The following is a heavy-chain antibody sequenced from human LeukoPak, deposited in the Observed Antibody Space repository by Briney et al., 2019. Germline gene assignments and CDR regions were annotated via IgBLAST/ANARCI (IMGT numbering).Heavy chain of an antibody. CDR3: ARVYGSGYDFRGAFDI. J-gene: IGHJ3*02. V-gene: IGHV4-39*07. D-gene: IGHD5-12*01. CDR2: IYYCGST. CDR1: GGSISSSSYY. Sequence: SETLSLTCTVSGGSISSSSYYWGWIRQPPGKGLEWIGSIYYCGSTYYNPSLKSRVTISVDTSKNQFSLKLSSVTAADTAVYYCARVYGSGYDFRGAFDIWGQGTMVTVSS.